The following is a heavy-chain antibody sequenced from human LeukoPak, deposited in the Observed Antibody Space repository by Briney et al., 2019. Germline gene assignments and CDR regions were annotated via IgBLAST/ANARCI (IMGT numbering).Heavy chain of an antibody. D-gene: IGHD6-19*01. J-gene: IGHJ2*01. CDR3: ARDSSGLRYFDL. CDR1: GFTFSSYA. V-gene: IGHV4-34*01. CDR2: INHSGST. Sequence: GSLRLSCAASGFTFSSYAMSWVRQAPGKGLEWIGEINHSGSTNYNPSLKSRVTISVDTSKNQFSLKLSSVTAADTAVYYCARDSSGLRYFDLWGRGTLVTVSS.